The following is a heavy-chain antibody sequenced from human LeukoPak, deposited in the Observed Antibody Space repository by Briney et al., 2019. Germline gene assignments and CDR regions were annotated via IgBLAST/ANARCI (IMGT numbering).Heavy chain of an antibody. J-gene: IGHJ4*02. CDR1: GYSFIDSY. Sequence: GASVKVSCKTSGYSFIDSYMQWVRQAPGQGLEWMGWINPKTGDTKYAQTFQGRVTMTRDTSIRTTYMELSSLRSDDTAIYYCGSEATAIGGVIARVAYWGQGTLVSVSS. CDR3: GSEATAIGGVIARVAY. V-gene: IGHV1-2*02. CDR2: INPKTGDT. D-gene: IGHD3-16*02.